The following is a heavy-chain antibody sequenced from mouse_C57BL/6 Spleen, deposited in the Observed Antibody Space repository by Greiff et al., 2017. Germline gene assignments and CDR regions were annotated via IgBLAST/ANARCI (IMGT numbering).Heavy chain of an antibody. CDR3: ARFYYGSSYGFDY. D-gene: IGHD1-1*01. CDR2: ITYDGSST. V-gene: IGHV5-16*01. Sequence: EVKLVESEGGLVQPGSSMKLSCTASGFTFSDYYMAWVRQVPEKGLEWVANITYDGSSTYYLDSLKSRFIISRDNAKNILYLQLSSLKSEDTATYYCARFYYGSSYGFDYWGQGTTLTVSS. CDR1: GFTFSDYY. J-gene: IGHJ2*01.